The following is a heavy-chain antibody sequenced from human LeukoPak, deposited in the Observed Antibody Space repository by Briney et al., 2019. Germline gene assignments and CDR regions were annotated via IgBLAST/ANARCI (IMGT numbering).Heavy chain of an antibody. CDR3: ASPMFTMIVVPLGY. CDR1: GFTFSDYY. CDR2: ISSSSSTI. J-gene: IGHJ4*02. Sequence: PGGSLRLSCAASGFTFSDYYMSWIRQAPGKGLEWVSYISSSSSTIYYADSVKGRFTVSRDNAKNSLYLQMNSLRDEDTAVYYCASPMFTMIVVPLGYWGQGTLVTVSS. D-gene: IGHD3-22*01. V-gene: IGHV3-11*04.